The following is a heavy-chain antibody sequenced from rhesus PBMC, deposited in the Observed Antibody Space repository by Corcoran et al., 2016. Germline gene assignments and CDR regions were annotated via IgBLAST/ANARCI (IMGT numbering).Heavy chain of an antibody. CDR3: ARDPGTVGDY. D-gene: IGHD5-24*01. CDR2: IYGSGSST. J-gene: IGHJ4*01. CDR1: GGSISSSY. Sequence: QLQLQESGPGLVKPSETLSVTCAVSGGSISSSYWSWIRQAPGKGLEWIGYIYGSGSSTNYNPYLKSRVTLSVDTSKNQLSLKLSSVTTADTAVYYCARDPGTVGDYWGQGVLVTVSS. V-gene: IGHV4-169*02.